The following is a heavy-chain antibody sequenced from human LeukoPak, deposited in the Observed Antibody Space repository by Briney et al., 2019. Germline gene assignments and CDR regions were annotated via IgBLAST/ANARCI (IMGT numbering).Heavy chain of an antibody. V-gene: IGHV3-23*01. J-gene: IGHJ6*02. CDR2: ISGSGGST. Sequence: GGSLRLSCAASGFTFSSYAMSWVRQAPGKGLEWVSAISGSGGSTYYADSVKGRFTISRDNSKNTLYLQMNSLRAEDTAVYYCAKEGRSTSWDYYYGVDVWGQGTTVTVSS. CDR3: AKEGRSTSWDYYYGVDV. CDR1: GFTFSSYA. D-gene: IGHD2-2*01.